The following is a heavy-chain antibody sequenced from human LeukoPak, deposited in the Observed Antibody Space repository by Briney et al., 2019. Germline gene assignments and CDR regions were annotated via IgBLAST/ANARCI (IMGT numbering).Heavy chain of an antibody. CDR3: ARASGSYMKFDY. CDR2: IYHSGST. D-gene: IGHD1-26*01. Sequence: PSETLSLTCAVSGGSISSGGYSWSWIRQPPGKGLEWIGYIYHSGSTYYNPSLKSRVTISVDRSKNQFSLKLSSVTAADTAVYYCARASGSYMKFDYWGQGTLVTVSS. CDR1: GGSISSGGYS. J-gene: IGHJ4*02. V-gene: IGHV4-30-2*01.